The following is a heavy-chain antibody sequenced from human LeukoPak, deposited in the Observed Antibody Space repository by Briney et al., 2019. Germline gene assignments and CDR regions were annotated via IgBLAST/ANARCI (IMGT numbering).Heavy chain of an antibody. V-gene: IGHV3-30*02. CDR3: AKLRGSGSYSANDY. Sequence: GGSLRLSCAASGFTFSSYGLHWVRQAPGRGLEWVAFIRYDGNNKYYAGSVKGRFTISRDNSKNTLYLQMNSLRAEDTAVYYCAKLRGSGSYSANDYWGQGTLVTVSS. CDR1: GFTFSSYG. J-gene: IGHJ4*02. D-gene: IGHD3-10*01. CDR2: IRYDGNNK.